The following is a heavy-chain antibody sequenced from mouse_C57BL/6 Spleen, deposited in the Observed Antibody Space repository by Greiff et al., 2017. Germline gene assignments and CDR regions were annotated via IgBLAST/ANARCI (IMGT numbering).Heavy chain of an antibody. D-gene: IGHD2-1*01. J-gene: IGHJ4*01. V-gene: IGHV1-82*01. CDR2: IYPGDGDT. CDR1: GYAFSSSW. CDR3: ARHYGTNYAMDY. Sequence: VQLQQSGPELVQPGASVKISCKASGYAFSSSWMNWVKQRPGKGLEWIGRIYPGDGDTNYNGKFKGKATLTADKSSSTAYMQLSSLTSEDSAVYFCARHYGTNYAMDYWGQGTSVTVSS.